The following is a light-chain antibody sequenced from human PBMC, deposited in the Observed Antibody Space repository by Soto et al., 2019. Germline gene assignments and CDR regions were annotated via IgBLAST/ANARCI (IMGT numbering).Light chain of an antibody. CDR2: AAS. J-gene: IGKJ1*01. V-gene: IGKV3-20*01. CDR1: QSVSSGS. CDR3: QQYHNSPRT. Sequence: EIVLTQSPGALSLSPGERATISCRASQSVSSGSLAWYQQKPGQAPRLLIYAASARATGIPDRFSGSGSGTDFTLTVSRLEPEDFAVYYCQQYHNSPRTFGQGTKVDIK.